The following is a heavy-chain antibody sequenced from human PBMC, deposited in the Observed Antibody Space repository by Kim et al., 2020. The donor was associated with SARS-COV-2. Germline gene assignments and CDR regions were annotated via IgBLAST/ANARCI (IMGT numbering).Heavy chain of an antibody. V-gene: IGHV3-48*02. Sequence: GGSLRLSCATSGFTFSAYDMNWVRQAPGKGLEWLSFITKSSTTIYYADSVKGRFTISRDNVKNSLYLHMNSLRDEDTARYYCVRDRMGGAFDVWGQGTLV. CDR2: ITKSSTTI. CDR3: VRDRMGGAFDV. D-gene: IGHD3-16*01. CDR1: GFTFSAYD. J-gene: IGHJ3*01.